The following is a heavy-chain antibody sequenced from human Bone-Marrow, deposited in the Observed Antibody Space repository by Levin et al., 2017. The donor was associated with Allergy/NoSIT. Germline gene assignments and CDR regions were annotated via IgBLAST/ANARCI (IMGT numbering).Heavy chain of an antibody. CDR3: VKTGLWCVDY. V-gene: IGHV4-4*02. J-gene: IGHJ4*02. CDR2: ISGTGTP. CDR1: GDSFRSGNW. D-gene: IGHD2-21*01. Sequence: SETLSLTCAVSGDSFRSGNWWSWIRQPPGKGLEWIGEISGTGTPNYNPSLKSRVIITLDKSTNHFSLHLNSVTAADSAVYYCVKTGLWCVDYWGQGVLVTVSS.